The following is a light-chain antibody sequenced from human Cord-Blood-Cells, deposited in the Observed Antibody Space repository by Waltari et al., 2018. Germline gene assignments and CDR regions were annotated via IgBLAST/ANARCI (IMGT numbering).Light chain of an antibody. V-gene: IGLV2-14*01. J-gene: IGLJ1*01. CDR2: DVS. CDR1: SSDVGGYNY. Sequence: QSALTQPASVSGSPGQSFTISCTGTSSDVGGYNYVSWYQQHPGKAPKLRIYDVSNRPSGGSNLFSGSKSGNTASLTISGLQAEDEADYYCSSYTSSSTYVCGTGTKVTVL. CDR3: SSYTSSSTYV.